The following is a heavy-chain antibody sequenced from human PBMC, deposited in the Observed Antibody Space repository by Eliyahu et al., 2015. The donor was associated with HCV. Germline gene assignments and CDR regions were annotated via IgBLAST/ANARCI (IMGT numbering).Heavy chain of an antibody. CDR1: GXSITTYY. Sequence: QVQLQESGPGLVKPSETLSLTCTVSGXSITTYYWSWIRQPPGKGLEWIGYIHYSGSTNYNPSLKSRVTMSVETSKNQFSLNLTSVTAADTATYYCASGGGGIAVTGTGGWFDPWGQGTLVTVSS. V-gene: IGHV4-59*01. J-gene: IGHJ5*02. CDR3: ASGGGGIAVTGTGGWFDP. D-gene: IGHD6-19*01. CDR2: IHYSGST.